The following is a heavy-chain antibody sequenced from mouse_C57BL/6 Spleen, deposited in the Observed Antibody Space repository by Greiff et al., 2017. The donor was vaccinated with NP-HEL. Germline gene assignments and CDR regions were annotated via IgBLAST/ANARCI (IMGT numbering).Heavy chain of an antibody. CDR1: GYTFTSYW. D-gene: IGHD1-1*01. V-gene: IGHV1-59*01. CDR3: ARGGYGSDFDY. J-gene: IGHJ2*01. CDR2: IDPSDSYT. Sequence: VQLQQSGAELVRPGTSVKLSCKASGYTFTSYWMHWVKQRPGQGLEWIGVIDPSDSYTNYNQKFKGKATLTVDTSSSTAYMQLSSLTSEDSAVYYCARGGYGSDFDYWGQGTTLTVSS.